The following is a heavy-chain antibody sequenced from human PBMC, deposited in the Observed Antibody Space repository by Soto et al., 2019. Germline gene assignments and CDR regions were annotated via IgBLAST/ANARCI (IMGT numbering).Heavy chain of an antibody. CDR3: ARLGGYYQAFAY. V-gene: IGHV4-61*08. CDR1: GGSISSGGYS. J-gene: IGHJ4*02. CDR2: FYYSGST. Sequence: SETLSLTCAVSGGSISSGGYSWSWIRQPPGKGLEWIGYFYYSGSTKYNPSLKSRVTISVDTSKNQFSLKLSSVTAADTAVYYCARLGGYYQAFAYRAQGTQVTVSS. D-gene: IGHD3-22*01.